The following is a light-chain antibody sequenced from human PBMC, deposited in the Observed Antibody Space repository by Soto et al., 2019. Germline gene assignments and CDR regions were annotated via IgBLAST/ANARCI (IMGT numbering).Light chain of an antibody. V-gene: IGKV1-9*01. CDR1: QGISSY. Sequence: DIQLTQSPSFLSASVGDRVTITCRASQGISSYLAWYQQKPGKATKLLIYAASTLQSGVTSRFSGSRSGTEFTLTISNMQPEDFATYYCQQLNSYPLTFGGGTKVEIK. CDR3: QQLNSYPLT. CDR2: AAS. J-gene: IGKJ4*01.